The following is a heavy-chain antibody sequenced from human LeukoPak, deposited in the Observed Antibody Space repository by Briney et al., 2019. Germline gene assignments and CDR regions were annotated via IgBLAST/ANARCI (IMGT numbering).Heavy chain of an antibody. CDR2: IYYSEST. Sequence: SETLSLTCTVSGGSISGYYWSWIRQPPGKGLEWIGYIYYSESTSYNPSLKSRVTISVDTSKNQFSLKLSSVTAADTAVYYCARARNYYDSSDYYEGDAFDIWGQGTMVTVSS. D-gene: IGHD3-22*01. J-gene: IGHJ3*02. V-gene: IGHV4-59*01. CDR1: GGSISGYY. CDR3: ARARNYYDSSDYYEGDAFDI.